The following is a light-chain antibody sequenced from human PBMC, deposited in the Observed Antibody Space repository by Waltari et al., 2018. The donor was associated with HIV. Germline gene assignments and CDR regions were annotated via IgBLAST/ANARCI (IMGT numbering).Light chain of an antibody. CDR3: MQGTHWPYT. CDR1: QSLVYRDGNIY. J-gene: IGKJ2*01. V-gene: IGKV2-30*01. CDR2: KVS. Sequence: DVVMTQSPLSLPVTLGQPASISCSSSQSLVYRDGNIYLSWFQQRPGQSPRRLIYKVSNRDSGVPDRFSGSGSDTDFTLKISRVEAEDVGIYYCMQGTHWPYTFGQGTKLEIK.